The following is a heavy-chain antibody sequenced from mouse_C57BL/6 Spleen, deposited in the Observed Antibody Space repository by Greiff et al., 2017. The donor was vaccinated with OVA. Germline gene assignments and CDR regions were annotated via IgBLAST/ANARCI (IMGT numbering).Heavy chain of an antibody. CDR3: ANYYGGSDKGAMDY. V-gene: IGHV1-55*01. J-gene: IGHJ4*01. Sequence: QVQLQQPGAELVKPGASVKMSCKASGYTFTSYWITWVKQRPGQGLEWIGDIFPGSGSTNYNEKFKSKATLTVDTSSSTTYMQLSSLTSEDSAVYYCANYYGGSDKGAMDYWGQGTSVTVSS. CDR2: IFPGSGST. D-gene: IGHD1-1*01. CDR1: GYTFTSYW.